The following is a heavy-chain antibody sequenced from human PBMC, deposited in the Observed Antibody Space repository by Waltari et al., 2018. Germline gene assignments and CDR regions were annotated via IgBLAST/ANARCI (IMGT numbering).Heavy chain of an antibody. D-gene: IGHD4-17*01. CDR3: ARERMVTMVVTLDY. Sequence: QLQLQESGPGLVKPSETLSLTCTVSGGSISSSSYYWGWIRQPPGKGLEWIGGIYYSGSTDYNPSLKSRVTISVDTSKNQFSLKLSSVTAADTAVYYCARERMVTMVVTLDYWGQGTLVTVSS. J-gene: IGHJ4*02. V-gene: IGHV4-39*07. CDR2: IYYSGST. CDR1: GGSISSSSYY.